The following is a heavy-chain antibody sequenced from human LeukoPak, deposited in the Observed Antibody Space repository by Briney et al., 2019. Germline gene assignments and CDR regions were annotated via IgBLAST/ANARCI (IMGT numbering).Heavy chain of an antibody. D-gene: IGHD3-10*01. J-gene: IGHJ6*03. CDR3: ARHGSITMIRGRLRYYYMDV. V-gene: IGHV3-53*01. Sequence: GGSLRLSCAASGFTVSSNYMSWVRQAPGKGLEWVSVIYSGDNTYYADSVKGRFTISRDNSKNALYLQMNSLRAEDTAVYYCARHGSITMIRGRLRYYYMDVWGKGTTVTISS. CDR2: IYSGDNT. CDR1: GFTVSSNY.